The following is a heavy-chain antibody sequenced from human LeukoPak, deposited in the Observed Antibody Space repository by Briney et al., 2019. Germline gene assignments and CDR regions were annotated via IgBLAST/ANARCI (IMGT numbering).Heavy chain of an antibody. V-gene: IGHV3-30*04. D-gene: IGHD2-15*01. J-gene: IGHJ4*02. Sequence: PGGSLRLSCAASGFTFNSYDVHWVRQAPGKGLEWVAVISYDGSINFYSASVKGRFTISRDNSKNTLYLQMNSLRADDTALYFCARDRRYCGGGSCYFDYFFDYWGQGTLVTVSS. CDR1: GFTFNSYD. CDR2: ISYDGSIN. CDR3: ARDRRYCGGGSCYFDYFFDY.